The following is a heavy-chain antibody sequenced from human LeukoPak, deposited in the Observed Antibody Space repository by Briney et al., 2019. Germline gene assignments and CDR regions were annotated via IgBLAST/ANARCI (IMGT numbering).Heavy chain of an antibody. V-gene: IGHV3-7*01. CDR2: IKQDGDQK. D-gene: IGHD3-10*01. CDR3: ARFAKGYGSGDIDY. J-gene: IGHJ4*02. CDR1: GFTFSRYW. Sequence: GGSLRLSCVASGFTFSRYWMSWVRQAPGKGLEWVANIKQDGDQKHYVDSVRGRFIISRDNAKNSLHLQMNSLRAEDTAVYYCARFAKGYGSGDIDYWGQGTLVNVSS.